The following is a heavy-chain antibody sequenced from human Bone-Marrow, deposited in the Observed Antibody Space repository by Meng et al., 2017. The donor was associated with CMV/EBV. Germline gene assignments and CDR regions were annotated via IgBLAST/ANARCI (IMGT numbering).Heavy chain of an antibody. J-gene: IGHJ4*02. CDR2: ISSSGSTI. D-gene: IGHD3-10*01. CDR1: GFTFSDYY. CDR3: AKDILTGVLGN. Sequence: GGSLRLSCAASGFTFSDYYMSWIRQAPGKGLEWVSYISSSGSTIYYADSVKGRFNISRDNSKNTLYLQMNSLRAEDTAVYYCAKDILTGVLGNWGQGTLVTVSS. V-gene: IGHV3-11*04.